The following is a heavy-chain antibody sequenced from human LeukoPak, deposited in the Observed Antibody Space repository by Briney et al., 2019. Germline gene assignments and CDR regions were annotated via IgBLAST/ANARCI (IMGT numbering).Heavy chain of an antibody. CDR2: INPSGRST. CDR1: GYTFTSYY. V-gene: IGHV1-46*01. CDR3: ARGGYSGYESGLSNWNNWFDP. Sequence: ASVKVSCKASGYTFTSYYMHWVRQAPGQGLEWMGIINPSGRSTSYAQKFQGRVTMTRDTSTSTVYMELSSLRAEDTAVYYCARGGYSGYESGLSNWNNWFDPWGQGTLVTVSS. J-gene: IGHJ5*02. D-gene: IGHD5-12*01.